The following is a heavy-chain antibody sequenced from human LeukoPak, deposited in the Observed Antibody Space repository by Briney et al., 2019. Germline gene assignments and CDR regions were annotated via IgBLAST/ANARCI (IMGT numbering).Heavy chain of an antibody. Sequence: GGSLRLSCAASGFAFSSFSMSWVRQAPGKGLEWVANLKEDGTEEEYLDSVKGRFTIFRDNAKNSLDLQMNSLRAEDTAVYYCARFPSYYYGSGSYHVTPYYFDYWGQGTLVTVSS. CDR3: ARFPSYYYGSGSYHVTPYYFDY. J-gene: IGHJ4*02. CDR1: GFAFSSFS. CDR2: LKEDGTEE. V-gene: IGHV3-7*01. D-gene: IGHD3-10*01.